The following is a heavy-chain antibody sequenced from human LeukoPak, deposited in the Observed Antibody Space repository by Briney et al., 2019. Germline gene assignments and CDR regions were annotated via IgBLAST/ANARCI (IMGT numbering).Heavy chain of an antibody. CDR1: GGSISSSSYY. CDR3: ARHPSIYYDNSGYYDY. Sequence: SETLSLTCTVSGGSISSSSYYWGWIRQPPGKGLEWIGSIYYSGSTYYNPSLKSRVTISVDTSKNQFSLKLSSVTAADTAVYYCARHPSIYYDNSGYYDYWGQGTLVTVSS. V-gene: IGHV4-39*01. D-gene: IGHD3-22*01. CDR2: IYYSGST. J-gene: IGHJ4*02.